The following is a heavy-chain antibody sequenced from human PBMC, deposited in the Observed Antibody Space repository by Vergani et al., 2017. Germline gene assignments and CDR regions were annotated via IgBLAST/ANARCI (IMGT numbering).Heavy chain of an antibody. CDR2: IKQDGSEK. J-gene: IGHJ6*02. V-gene: IGHV3-7*03. CDR3: ASYSSSWYENYGMDV. D-gene: IGHD6-13*01. CDR1: GFTFSSYW. Sequence: EVQLVESGGGLVQPGGSLRLSCAASGFTFSSYWMSWVRQAPGKGLEWVANIKQDGSEKYYVDSVKGRFTISRDNAKNSLYLQMNSLRSEDTAVYYCASYSSSWYENYGMDVWGQGTTVTVSS.